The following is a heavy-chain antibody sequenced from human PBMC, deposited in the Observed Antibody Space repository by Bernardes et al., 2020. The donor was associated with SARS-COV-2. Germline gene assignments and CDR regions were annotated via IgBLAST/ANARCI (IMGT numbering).Heavy chain of an antibody. CDR1: GFTFSSYA. D-gene: IGHD2-2*01. CDR3: ASDIVVVPAVTDAFDI. CDR2: ISYDGSNK. J-gene: IGHJ3*02. V-gene: IGHV3-30*01. Sequence: GGSLRLSCAASGFTFSSYAMHWVRQAPGKGLEWVAVISYDGSNKYYADSVKGRFTISRDNSKNTLYLQMNSLRAEDTAVYYCASDIVVVPAVTDAFDIWGQGTMVTVSS.